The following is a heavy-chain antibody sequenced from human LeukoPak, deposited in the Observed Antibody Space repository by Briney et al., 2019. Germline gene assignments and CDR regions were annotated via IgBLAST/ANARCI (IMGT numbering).Heavy chain of an antibody. CDR3: ARGGNRYCSGGSCYMFDY. D-gene: IGHD2-15*01. CDR2: IGTAGDT. CDR1: GFTFSSYD. J-gene: IGHJ4*02. V-gene: IGHV3-13*01. Sequence: GGSLRLSCAASGFTFSSYDMHWVRQATGKGLEWVSAIGTAGDTYYPGAVKGRFTISRENAKNSLYLQMNSLRAGDTAVYYCARGGNRYCSGGSCYMFDYWGQGTLVTVSS.